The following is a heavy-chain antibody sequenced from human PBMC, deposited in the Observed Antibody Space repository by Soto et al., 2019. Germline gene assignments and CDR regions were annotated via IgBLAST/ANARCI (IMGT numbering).Heavy chain of an antibody. D-gene: IGHD4-17*01. J-gene: IGHJ6*02. CDR1: GFTFSSYS. Sequence: EVQLVESGGGLVKPGGSLRLSCAASGFTFSSYSMNWVRQAPGKGLEWVSSIRGSSSYIYYADSVKGRFIISRANADNSLYLQRNSLRAEDTAVYYCARGDDYGDHENYYYYGMDVWGQGTTVTVSS. CDR2: IRGSSSYI. V-gene: IGHV3-21*01. CDR3: ARGDDYGDHENYYYYGMDV.